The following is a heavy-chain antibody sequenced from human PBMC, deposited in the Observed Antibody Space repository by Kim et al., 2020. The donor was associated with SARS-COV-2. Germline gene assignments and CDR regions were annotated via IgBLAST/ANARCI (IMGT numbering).Heavy chain of an antibody. Sequence: GGSPRLSCSASGFTFSSYAMHWVRQAPGKGLEYVSAISSNGGSTYYADSVKGRFTISRDNSKNTLYLQMSSLRAEDTAVYYCVKVKVAAAGYYYYYGMDVWGQGTTVTVSS. J-gene: IGHJ6*02. V-gene: IGHV3-64D*06. CDR1: GFTFSSYA. D-gene: IGHD6-13*01. CDR2: ISSNGGST. CDR3: VKVKVAAAGYYYYYGMDV.